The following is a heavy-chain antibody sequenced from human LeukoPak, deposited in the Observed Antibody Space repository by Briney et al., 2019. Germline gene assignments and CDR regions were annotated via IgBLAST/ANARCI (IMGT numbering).Heavy chain of an antibody. CDR1: GGTFSSYA. V-gene: IGHV1-69*06. Sequence: SVKVSCKASGGTFSSYAISWVRQAPGQGLEWMGGIIPVFGTANYAQKFQGRVTITADKSTSTAYMELSSLRSEDTAVYYCARSSRIENWFDPWGQGTLVTVSS. D-gene: IGHD2-15*01. J-gene: IGHJ5*02. CDR2: IIPVFGTA. CDR3: ARSSRIENWFDP.